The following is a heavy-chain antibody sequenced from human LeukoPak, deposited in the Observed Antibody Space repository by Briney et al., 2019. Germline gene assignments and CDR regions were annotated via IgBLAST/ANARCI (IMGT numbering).Heavy chain of an antibody. Sequence: PGGSLRLSCAASGFTLSNYAMHWVRQAPGKGLEWVAVISPDGRDEHFADSVKGRFTISRDNSGNTLYLQMSSLRGEDTAVYYCARDLDKAAKYYFDNWGQGTLVTVSS. CDR2: ISPDGRDE. V-gene: IGHV3-30*03. CDR1: GFTLSNYA. D-gene: IGHD6-25*01. J-gene: IGHJ4*02. CDR3: ARDLDKAAKYYFDN.